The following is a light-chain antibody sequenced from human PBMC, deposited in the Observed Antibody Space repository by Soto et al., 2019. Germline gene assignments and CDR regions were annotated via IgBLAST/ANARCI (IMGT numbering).Light chain of an antibody. CDR1: SSDVGGYSY. V-gene: IGLV2-14*01. J-gene: IGLJ1*01. Sequence: QSVLTQPASVSGSPGQSIAISCTGTSSDVGGYSYVSWYQQQPGKAPKLVISDVSNRPSGVSDRFSGSKSGNTASLTISGLQTEDEADYYCASYTTSSTYVSGTGTEVTVL. CDR3: ASYTTSSTYV. CDR2: DVS.